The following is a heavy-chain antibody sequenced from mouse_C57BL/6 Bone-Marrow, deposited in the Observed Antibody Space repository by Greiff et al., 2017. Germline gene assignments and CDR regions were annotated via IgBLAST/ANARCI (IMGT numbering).Heavy chain of an antibody. CDR3: ARGENYGNWGDY. CDR2: IFPGSGST. D-gene: IGHD2-1*01. V-gene: IGHV1-75*01. J-gene: IGHJ2*01. CDR1: GYTFTDYY. Sequence: QVQLKQSGPELVKPGASVKISCKASGYTFTDYYINWVKQRPGQGLEWIGWIFPGSGSTYYHEKFKGKATLTVDKSSSTAYMLLSSLTSEDSAVYFCARGENYGNWGDYWGQGTTLTVSS.